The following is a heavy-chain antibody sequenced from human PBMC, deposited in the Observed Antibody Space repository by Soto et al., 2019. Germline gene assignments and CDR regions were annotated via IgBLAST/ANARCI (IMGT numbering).Heavy chain of an antibody. CDR2: IYYSGST. CDR1: GGSISSRGSY. CDR3: ARLGYYYDSRPDP. D-gene: IGHD3-22*01. V-gene: IGHV4-31*03. J-gene: IGHJ5*02. Sequence: SETLSLTCTVSGGSISSRGSYWSWIRQHPGKGLEWIGYIYYSGSTYYNPSLKSRVTISVDTSKNQFSLKLSSVTAADTAVYYCARLGYYYDSRPDPWGQGTLVTVSS.